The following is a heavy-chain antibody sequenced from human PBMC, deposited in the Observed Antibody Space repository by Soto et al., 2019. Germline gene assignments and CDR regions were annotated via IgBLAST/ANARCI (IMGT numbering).Heavy chain of an antibody. V-gene: IGHV3-64D*06. D-gene: IGHD2-2*02. Sequence: PGGSLRLSCSASGFTFSSYAMHWVRQAPGKGLEYVSAISSNGGSTYYADSVKGRFTISRDNSKNTLYLQMSSLRAEDTAAYYCVQLCSSTSCYKGPYYYYGMDVWGQGTTVTVSS. J-gene: IGHJ6*02. CDR1: GFTFSSYA. CDR2: ISSNGGST. CDR3: VQLCSSTSCYKGPYYYYGMDV.